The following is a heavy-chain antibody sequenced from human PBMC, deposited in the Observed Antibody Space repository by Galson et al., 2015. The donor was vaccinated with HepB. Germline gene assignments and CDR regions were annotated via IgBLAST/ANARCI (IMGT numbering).Heavy chain of an antibody. V-gene: IGHV7-4-1*02. J-gene: IGHJ6*03. CDR2: INTNTGNP. CDR1: GYTFTSYA. D-gene: IGHD3-3*01. CDR3: ARAPRITIFGVVTSRYYYYMDV. Sequence: SVKVSCKASGYTFTSYAMNWVRQAPGQGLEWMGWINTNTGNPTYAQGFTGRFVFSLDTSVSTAYLQISSLKAEDTAVYYCARAPRITIFGVVTSRYYYYMDVWGKGTTVTVSS.